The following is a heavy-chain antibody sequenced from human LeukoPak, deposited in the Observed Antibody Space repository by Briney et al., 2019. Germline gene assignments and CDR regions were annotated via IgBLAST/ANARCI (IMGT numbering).Heavy chain of an antibody. Sequence: SVKVSCKASGGTFSSYAISWVRQAPGQGLEWMGGIIPIFGTANCAQKFQGRVTITADESTSTAYMELSSLRSEDTAVYYCARDRDIVVVPAAMKWDAFDIWGQGTMVTVSS. D-gene: IGHD2-2*01. CDR1: GGTFSSYA. CDR2: IIPIFGTA. J-gene: IGHJ3*02. V-gene: IGHV1-69*01. CDR3: ARDRDIVVVPAAMKWDAFDI.